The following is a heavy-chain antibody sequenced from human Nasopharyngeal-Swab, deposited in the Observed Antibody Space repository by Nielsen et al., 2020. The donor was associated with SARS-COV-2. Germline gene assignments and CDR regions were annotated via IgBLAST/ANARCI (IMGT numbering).Heavy chain of an antibody. V-gene: IGHV1-69*10. CDR2: IIPILGIT. CDR1: FSNYA. CDR3: ARGESRGTYYFDY. D-gene: IGHD1-26*01. J-gene: IGHJ4*02. Sequence: SVKVSCKASFSNYAISWVRQAPRQGLEWIGWIIPILGITNYAQKFHDRVTITADKSTSTAYMELSGLRSEDTAVYYCARGESRGTYYFDYWGQGTLVTVSP.